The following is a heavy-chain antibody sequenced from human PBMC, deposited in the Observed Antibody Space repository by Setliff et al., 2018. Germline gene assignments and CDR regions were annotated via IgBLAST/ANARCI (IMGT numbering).Heavy chain of an antibody. Sequence: SETLSLTCAVSGDSISSSNWWNWVRQPPGKGLEWIGEIYHSGSTKYNPSLKSRVTISVDKSKNQFSLKLSSVTAADTAVYYCARSSYSGSYLNVWGQGTPVTVSS. CDR1: GDSISSSNW. V-gene: IGHV4-4*02. J-gene: IGHJ6*02. D-gene: IGHD1-26*01. CDR2: IYHSGST. CDR3: ARSSYSGSYLNV.